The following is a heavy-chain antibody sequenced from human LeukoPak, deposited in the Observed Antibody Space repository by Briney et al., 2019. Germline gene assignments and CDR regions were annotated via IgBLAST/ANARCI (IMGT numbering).Heavy chain of an antibody. CDR1: GFTFSNAW. CDR2: IKSKTDGGTT. V-gene: IGHV3-15*05. D-gene: IGHD2-2*01. CDR3: ARELIIEVPSGGGQD. J-gene: IGHJ4*02. Sequence: KTGGSLRLSCAASGFTFSNAWMSWVRQAPGGGLEWVGRIKSKTDGGTTDYAAPVKGRFTISRDDSKNTLYLQMNSLRAEDTAVYYCARELIIEVPSGGGQDWGQGTLVTVSP.